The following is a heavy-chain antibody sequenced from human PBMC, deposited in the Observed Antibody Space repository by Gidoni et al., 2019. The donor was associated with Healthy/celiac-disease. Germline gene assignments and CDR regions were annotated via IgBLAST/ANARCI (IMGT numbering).Heavy chain of an antibody. Sequence: QVQLVESGGGVVQPGRSLRLSCAASGFTFSSYGMHWVRQAPGKGLELVAVISYDGSNKYYADSVKGRFTISRDNSKNTLYLQMNSLRAEDTAVYYCAKDSHNYYDSSGYENWFDPWGQGTLVTVSS. CDR2: ISYDGSNK. V-gene: IGHV3-30*18. D-gene: IGHD3-22*01. CDR3: AKDSHNYYDSSGYENWFDP. CDR1: GFTFSSYG. J-gene: IGHJ5*02.